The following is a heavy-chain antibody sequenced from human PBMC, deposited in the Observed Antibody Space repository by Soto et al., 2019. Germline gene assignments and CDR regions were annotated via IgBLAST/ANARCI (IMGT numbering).Heavy chain of an antibody. D-gene: IGHD6-6*01. V-gene: IGHV1-46*01. J-gene: IGHJ6*02. CDR1: GYTFTSYY. CDR3: ARGGAARGDYYYYGMDV. CDR2: IDPSGGST. Sequence: ASVKVSCKASGYTFTSYYMHWVRQAPGQGLEWMGIIDPSGGSTSYAQKFQGRVTMTRDTSTSTVYMELSSLRSEDTAVYYCARGGAARGDYYYYGMDVWGQGTTVTVSS.